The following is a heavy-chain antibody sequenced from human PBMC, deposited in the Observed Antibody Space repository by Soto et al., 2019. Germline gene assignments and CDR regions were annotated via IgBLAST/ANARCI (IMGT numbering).Heavy chain of an antibody. Sequence: NPSETLSLTCAVSGGSITTSSWWNWVRQSPGKGLEWIGEIYHSGSTSCNPSLKSRVTISVDTSKNQFSLKLTSVTAADTAVYYCHARGPLPTAGNGEYYYYGMDVWGQGTTVTV. V-gene: IGHV4-4*02. CDR2: IYHSGST. CDR3: HARGPLPTAGNGEYYYYGMDV. CDR1: GGSITTSSW. J-gene: IGHJ6*02. D-gene: IGHD1-26*01.